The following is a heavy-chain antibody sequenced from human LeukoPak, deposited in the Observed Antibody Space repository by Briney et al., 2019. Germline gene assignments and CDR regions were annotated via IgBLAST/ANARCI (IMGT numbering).Heavy chain of an antibody. D-gene: IGHD4/OR15-4a*01. J-gene: IGHJ4*02. CDR2: ISASGGST. V-gene: IGHV3-23*01. CDR1: GFTFSSSA. CDR3: ARRAGAYSHPYDY. Sequence: GGTLRLSCAASGFTFSSSAMSWVRQAPGKGLEWVSSISASGGSTYYADSVKGRFTISRDNSKNTVYLQMNSLRAEDTAVYYCARRAGAYSHPYDYWGQGTLVTVSS.